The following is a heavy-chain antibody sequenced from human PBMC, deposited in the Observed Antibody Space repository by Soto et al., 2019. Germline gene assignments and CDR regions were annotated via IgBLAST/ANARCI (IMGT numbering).Heavy chain of an antibody. V-gene: IGHV3-30*18. J-gene: IGHJ4*02. Sequence: GGPHRLSYAASGFNIRGHGMHWIRQEPGKGLEWVAVISNDGRNQYYADSVKGRFTISRDNSKNTLYLQMNSLRAEDTAVYYCAKDLDQAGRFLEWLFPVHYWGQGTLVTVSS. CDR3: AKDLDQAGRFLEWLFPVHY. CDR2: ISNDGRNQ. D-gene: IGHD3-3*01. CDR1: GFNIRGHG.